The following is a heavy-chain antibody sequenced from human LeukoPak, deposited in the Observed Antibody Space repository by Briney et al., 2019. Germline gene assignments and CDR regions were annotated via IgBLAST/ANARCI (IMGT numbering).Heavy chain of an antibody. D-gene: IGHD4-17*01. CDR1: GFTFSSYS. Sequence: GGSLRLSCAASGFTFSSYSMNWVRQAPGKGLEWVSYISSSSSTIYYADSVKGRFTISRDNSKNTLYLQMNSLRAEDTAVYYCAKLRGRYGDYGYYFDYWGQGTLVTVSS. V-gene: IGHV3-48*01. CDR2: ISSSSSTI. CDR3: AKLRGRYGDYGYYFDY. J-gene: IGHJ4*02.